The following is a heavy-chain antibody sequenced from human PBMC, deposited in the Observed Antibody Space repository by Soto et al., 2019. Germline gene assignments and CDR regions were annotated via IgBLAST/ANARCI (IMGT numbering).Heavy chain of an antibody. CDR3: TTDTTVTTADKRFDP. D-gene: IGHD4-17*01. J-gene: IGHJ5*02. Sequence: GGSLRLSCAASGFTFSNAWMSWVRQAPGKGLEWVGRIKSKTDGGTTDYAAPVKGRFTISRDDSKNTLYLQMNSLKTEDTAVYYCTTDTTVTTADKRFDPWGQGTLVTVS. V-gene: IGHV3-15*01. CDR2: IKSKTDGGTT. CDR1: GFTFSNAW.